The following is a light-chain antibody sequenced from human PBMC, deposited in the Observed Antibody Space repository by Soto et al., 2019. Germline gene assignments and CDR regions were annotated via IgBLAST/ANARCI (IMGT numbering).Light chain of an antibody. Sequence: DIVMTQSPDSLAVSLGESANINCKSSQSVLYSSNNKNYLAWYQQKPGQPPKLLIYWASTRESGVPDRFSGSGSGTDFTLTISSLQAEDVAVYYCQQYYSTPRTFXGGTKVDIK. CDR1: QSVLYSSNNKNY. J-gene: IGKJ4*01. V-gene: IGKV4-1*01. CDR2: WAS. CDR3: QQYYSTPRT.